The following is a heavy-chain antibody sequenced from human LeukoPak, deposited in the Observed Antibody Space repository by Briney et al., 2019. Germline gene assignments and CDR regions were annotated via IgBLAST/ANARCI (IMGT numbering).Heavy chain of an antibody. V-gene: IGHV3-7*03. Sequence: PGGSLRLSCAASGFTFSNYWMSWVRQAPGKGLEWVANMKGDGSETYYLDFVKGRFTISKDNAKNSLYLQMNSLRAEDTALYHCARNNGMDVWGQGTTVIVSS. J-gene: IGHJ6*02. CDR3: ARNNGMDV. CDR2: MKGDGSET. CDR1: GFTFSNYW.